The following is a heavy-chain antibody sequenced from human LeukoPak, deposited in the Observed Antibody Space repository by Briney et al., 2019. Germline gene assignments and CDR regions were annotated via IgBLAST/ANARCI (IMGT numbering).Heavy chain of an antibody. D-gene: IGHD3-3*01. Sequence: SETLSLTCTVSGGSISSYYWSWIRQPAGKGLEWIGRIYTSGSTNYNPSLKSRVTMSVDTSKNQFSLKLSSVTAADTAVYYCARSPYDFWSGHYFDYWGQGTLVTVSS. J-gene: IGHJ4*02. CDR1: GGSISSYY. CDR3: ARSPYDFWSGHYFDY. CDR2: IYTSGST. V-gene: IGHV4-4*07.